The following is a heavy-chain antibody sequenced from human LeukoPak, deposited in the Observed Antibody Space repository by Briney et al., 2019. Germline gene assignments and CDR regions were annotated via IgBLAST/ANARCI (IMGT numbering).Heavy chain of an antibody. CDR1: GFTFGDYA. D-gene: IGHD3-22*01. CDR3: TRVGYDSSAIGDY. Sequence: GGSLRLPCTASGFTFGDYAMSWFRQAPGKGLEWVGFIRSKAYGGTTEYAASVKGRFTISRDDSKSIAYLQMNSLKTEDTAVYYCTRVGYDSSAIGDYWGQGTLVTVSS. CDR2: IRSKAYGGTT. J-gene: IGHJ4*02. V-gene: IGHV3-49*03.